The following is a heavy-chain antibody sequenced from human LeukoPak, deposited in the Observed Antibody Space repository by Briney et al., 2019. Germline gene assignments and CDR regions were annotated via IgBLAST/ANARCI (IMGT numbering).Heavy chain of an antibody. Sequence: PGGSLRLSCAVSGFTVSSNYMSWVRQAPGKGLEWVSAISTSGTGTYYADSVKGRFTISRDNSKNTLYLQMNSLRAEDTAVYYCASPRGIAALRAHWGQGALVTVSS. CDR3: ASPRGIAALRAH. V-gene: IGHV3-23*01. D-gene: IGHD6-13*01. CDR1: GFTVSSNY. J-gene: IGHJ4*02. CDR2: ISTSGTGT.